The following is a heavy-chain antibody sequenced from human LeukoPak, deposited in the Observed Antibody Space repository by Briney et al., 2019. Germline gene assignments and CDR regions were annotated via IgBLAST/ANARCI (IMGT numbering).Heavy chain of an antibody. CDR3: ARLTGANWFDP. J-gene: IGHJ5*02. CDR1: GGSISSSSYY. CDR2: IYYSGST. V-gene: IGHV4-39*01. Sequence: PSETLSLTCTVSGGSISSSSYYWGWIRQPPGKGLEWIGRIYYSGSTYYNPSLKSRVTISVDTSKNQFSLKLSSVPAADTAVYYCARLTGANWFDPWGQGTLVTVSS. D-gene: IGHD1-26*01.